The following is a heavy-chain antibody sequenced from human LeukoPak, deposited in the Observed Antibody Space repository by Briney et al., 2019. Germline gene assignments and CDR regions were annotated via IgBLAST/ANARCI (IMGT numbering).Heavy chain of an antibody. V-gene: IGHV3-30-3*01. CDR1: GFTFSTYA. CDR3: ARASLPRTYSSGWYYFDY. D-gene: IGHD6-19*01. Sequence: GGSLRLSCAASGFTFSTYAMHWVRQAPGKGLEWVAVISYDGSSIYYADSVRGRFTISRDNSKNTLYLQMNSLGTEDSAVYYCARASLPRTYSSGWYYFDYWGQGTLVTVSS. CDR2: ISYDGSSI. J-gene: IGHJ4*02.